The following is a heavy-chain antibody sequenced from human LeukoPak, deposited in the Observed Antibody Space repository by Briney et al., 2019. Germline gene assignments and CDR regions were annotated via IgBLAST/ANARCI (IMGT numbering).Heavy chain of an antibody. CDR2: ISYDGSNK. CDR1: GFTFSSYA. J-gene: IGHJ4*02. V-gene: IGHV3-30-3*01. D-gene: IGHD2-2*01. CDR3: ARRTPAAASDY. Sequence: PGRSLRLSCAASGFTFSSYAMHWVRQAPGKGLEWVAVISYDGSNKYYADSVKGRFTISRDNSKNTLYLQMNSLRAEDTAVYYCARRTPAAASDYWGQGTLVTVSS.